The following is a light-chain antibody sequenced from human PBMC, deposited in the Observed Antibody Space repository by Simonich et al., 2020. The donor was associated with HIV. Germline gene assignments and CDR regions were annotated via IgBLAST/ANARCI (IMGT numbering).Light chain of an antibody. V-gene: IGKV4-1*01. CDR1: RTILYSSNNKNY. CDR3: QQYYSTPWT. Sequence: DIVMTQSPDSLAVSLGERATINCKSSRTILYSSNNKNYLAWYQQKPGQAPKLLIYWASTRESGVPDRFSASGSGTDFTLTISSLQAEDVAVYYCQQYYSTPWTFGQGTKVEIK. J-gene: IGKJ1*01. CDR2: WAS.